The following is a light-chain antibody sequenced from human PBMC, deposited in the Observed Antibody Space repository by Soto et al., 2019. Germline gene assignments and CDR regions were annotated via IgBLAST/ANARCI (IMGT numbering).Light chain of an antibody. Sequence: IVLTQSPGTLSLSPGERATLSCRASQSVRSNYLAWYQQKPGQAPRLLMYGASNRATGIPDRFSGSGSGTDFTLTITRLEPADFAVFFCQQYGSSPPTFGQGTRV. CDR3: QQYGSSPPT. V-gene: IGKV3-20*01. CDR1: QSVRSNY. J-gene: IGKJ1*01. CDR2: GAS.